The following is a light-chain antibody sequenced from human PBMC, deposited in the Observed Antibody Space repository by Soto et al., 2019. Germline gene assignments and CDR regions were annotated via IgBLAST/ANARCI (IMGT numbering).Light chain of an antibody. J-gene: IGKJ1*01. CDR2: AAS. V-gene: IGKV1-8*01. CDR1: QGISSY. CDR3: QQYYSYPPVT. Sequence: AIRMTQSPSSLSASTGDRVTITCRASQGISSYLAWSQQKPGTAPKLLIYAASTLQSGVPSRFSGSGSGTDFTLTISCLQSEDFATYYCQQYYSYPPVTFGQGTKVEIK.